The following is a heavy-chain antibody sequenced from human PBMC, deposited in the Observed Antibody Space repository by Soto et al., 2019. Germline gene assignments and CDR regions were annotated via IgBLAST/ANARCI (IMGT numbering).Heavy chain of an antibody. J-gene: IGHJ5*02. D-gene: IGHD1-7*01. CDR1: GGTFSSYA. CDR3: ASCLGLELPEPGRFDP. CDR2: IIPIFGTA. Sequence: SVKVSCKASGGTFSSYAISWVRQAPGQGLEWMGGIIPIFGTANYAQKFQGRVTITADKSTSTAYMELSSLRSEDTAVYYCASCLGLELPEPGRFDPRGQGTIVTVSS. V-gene: IGHV1-69*06.